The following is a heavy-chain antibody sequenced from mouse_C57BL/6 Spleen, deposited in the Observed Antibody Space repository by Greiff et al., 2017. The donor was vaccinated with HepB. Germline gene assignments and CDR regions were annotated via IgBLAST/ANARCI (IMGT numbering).Heavy chain of an antibody. CDR1: GFTFSDYG. CDR2: ISSGSSTI. D-gene: IGHD1-1*01. Sequence: EVQGVESGGGLVKPGGSLKLSCAASGFTFSDYGMHWVRQAPEKGLEWVAYISSGSSTIYYADTVKGRFTISRDNAKNTLFLQMTSLRSEDTAMYYCARRSFTTVVATKGYYFDYWGQGTTLTVSS. V-gene: IGHV5-17*01. J-gene: IGHJ2*01. CDR3: ARRSFTTVVATKGYYFDY.